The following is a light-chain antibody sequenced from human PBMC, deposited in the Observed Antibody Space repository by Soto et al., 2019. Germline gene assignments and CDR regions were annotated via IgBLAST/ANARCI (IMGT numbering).Light chain of an antibody. CDR3: LLSYRGAGEV. CDR2: DTS. Sequence: QAVVTQEPSLTVSPGGTVTLTCGSSTGAVTSGHYPYWFQQKPGQAPRTLIYDTSNKHSWTPARFSGSLLGGKATLTLSGPQPEDEADYYCLLSYRGAGEVFGGGTKLTVL. J-gene: IGLJ2*01. V-gene: IGLV7-46*01. CDR1: TGAVTSGHY.